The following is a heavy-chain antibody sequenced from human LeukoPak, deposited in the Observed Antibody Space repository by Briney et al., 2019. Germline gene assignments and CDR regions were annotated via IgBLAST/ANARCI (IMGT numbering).Heavy chain of an antibody. CDR1: GGTFSSYA. Sequence: SVKVSCKASGGTFSSYAISWVRQAPGQGLEWMGGIIPIFGTANYAQKFQGRVTITADESTSTAYMELSSLRSEDTAVYYCARDGDIAGAGTQEGFYDYWGQGTLVTVSS. D-gene: IGHD6-19*01. J-gene: IGHJ4*02. CDR2: IIPIFGTA. V-gene: IGHV1-69*01. CDR3: ARDGDIAGAGTQEGFYDY.